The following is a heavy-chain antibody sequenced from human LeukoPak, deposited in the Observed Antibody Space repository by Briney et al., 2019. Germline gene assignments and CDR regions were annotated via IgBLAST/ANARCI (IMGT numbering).Heavy chain of an antibody. J-gene: IGHJ4*02. D-gene: IGHD3-16*01. CDR1: GFTFSSYG. V-gene: IGHV3-30*18. Sequence: GGSLRLSCAASGFTFSSYGMHWVRQAPGKGLEWVAVISYDGSNKYYADSVKGRFTISRDNSKNTLYLQMNSLRAEDTAVYYCAKDLRGSSDTVDYWGQGTLVTVSS. CDR2: ISYDGSNK. CDR3: AKDLRGSSDTVDY.